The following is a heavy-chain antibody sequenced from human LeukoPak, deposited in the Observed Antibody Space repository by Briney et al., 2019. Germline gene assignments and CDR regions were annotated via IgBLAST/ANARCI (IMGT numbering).Heavy chain of an antibody. CDR1: GGSFSGYY. CDR2: INHSGST. V-gene: IGHV4-34*01. J-gene: IGHJ4*02. CDR3: ARGLRRVIVGATPFDY. Sequence: PSETLSLTCAVYGGSFSGYYWSWIRQPPGKGLEWIGEINHSGSTNYNPSLKSRVTISVDTSKNQFSLKLSSVTAADTAVYYCARGLRRVIVGATPFDYWGQGTLVTVSS. D-gene: IGHD1-26*01.